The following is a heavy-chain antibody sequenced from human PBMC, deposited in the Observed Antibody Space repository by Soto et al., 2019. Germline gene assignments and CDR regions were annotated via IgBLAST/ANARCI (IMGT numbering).Heavy chain of an antibody. Sequence: QVQLVESGGGVVQPGRSLRLSCAASGFTFSTYGMHWVRQAPGTGLEWVAVIWYDGSHKDYADSVKGRFTISRDNSKNTLYLQMNSLRVEDTGVYYCARAVVPVDYWGQRTLVAVSS. D-gene: IGHD2-15*01. CDR1: GFTFSTYG. CDR2: IWYDGSHK. V-gene: IGHV3-33*01. J-gene: IGHJ4*02. CDR3: ARAVVPVDY.